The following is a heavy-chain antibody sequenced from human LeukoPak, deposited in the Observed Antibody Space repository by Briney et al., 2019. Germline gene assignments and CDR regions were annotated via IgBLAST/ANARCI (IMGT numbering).Heavy chain of an antibody. J-gene: IGHJ6*04. CDR1: GGSFSGYY. Sequence: SETLSLTCAVYGGSFSGYYWSWIRQPPGKGLEWIGEINHSGSTNYNPSLKSRVTISVDRSKNQFSLKLTSVTAADTAVYYCARDSLAGDVWGKGTTVTVSS. CDR3: ARDSLAGDV. CDR2: INHSGST. V-gene: IGHV4-34*01.